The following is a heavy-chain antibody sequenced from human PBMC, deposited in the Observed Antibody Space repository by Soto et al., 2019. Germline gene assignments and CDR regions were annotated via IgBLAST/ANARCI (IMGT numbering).Heavy chain of an antibody. J-gene: IGHJ4*02. Sequence: EVQLVESGGGLVKPGGSLRLSCAASGFTFSNAWMNWVRQAPGKGLEWVGRIKSKTDGGTKDYAAPVKGRFTISRDDSKNTLYLQMNSLKTEDTAVYYCTIDYGDYEFDYWGQGTLVTVSS. CDR1: GFTFSNAW. CDR3: TIDYGDYEFDY. CDR2: IKSKTDGGTK. D-gene: IGHD4-17*01. V-gene: IGHV3-15*07.